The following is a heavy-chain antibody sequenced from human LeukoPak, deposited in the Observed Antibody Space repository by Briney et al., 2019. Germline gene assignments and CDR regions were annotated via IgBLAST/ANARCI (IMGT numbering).Heavy chain of an antibody. CDR2: IYGGGST. J-gene: IGHJ4*02. CDR3: AGAGGNSGY. CDR1: GFTVSTNH. V-gene: IGHV3-66*01. Sequence: GGSLRLSCAVSGFTVSTNHITWVRQAPGKGLECVSVIYGGGSTYYADSVKGRFTISRDSSKNTVYLQMNSLRAEDTAVYYCAGAGGNSGYGSQGTLVTVSS. D-gene: IGHD5-12*01.